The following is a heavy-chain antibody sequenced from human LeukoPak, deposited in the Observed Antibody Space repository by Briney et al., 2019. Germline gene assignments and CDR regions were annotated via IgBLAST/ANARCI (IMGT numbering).Heavy chain of an antibody. CDR1: GYTFTDYY. V-gene: IGHV1-46*01. D-gene: IGHD6-19*01. CDR3: AREAAVAGYNWFDP. Sequence: GASVKVSCKASGYTFTDYYIHWVRQAPGQGLEWMGLINPSGTTTNYAQKFQGRVTMTRDTSTSTVYMDLSGLRSEDTAVYYCAREAAVAGYNWFDPWGQGTLVTVSS. CDR2: INPSGTTT. J-gene: IGHJ5*02.